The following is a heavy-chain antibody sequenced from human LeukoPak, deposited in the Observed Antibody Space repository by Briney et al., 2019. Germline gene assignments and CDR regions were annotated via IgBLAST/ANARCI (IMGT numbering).Heavy chain of an antibody. Sequence: GASVKVSCKASGYTFTGYYMHWVRQAPGQGLEWMGWINPNSGGTNYAQKFQGRVTMTRDTSISTAYMELSRLRSDDTAVYYCARGLYYYDSRRNWFDPWGQGTLVTVSS. V-gene: IGHV1-2*02. D-gene: IGHD3-22*01. CDR3: ARGLYYYDSRRNWFDP. CDR2: INPNSGGT. J-gene: IGHJ5*02. CDR1: GYTFTGYY.